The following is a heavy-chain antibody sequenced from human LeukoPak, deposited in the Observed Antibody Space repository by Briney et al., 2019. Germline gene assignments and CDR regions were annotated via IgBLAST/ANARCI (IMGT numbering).Heavy chain of an antibody. J-gene: IGHJ3*02. V-gene: IGHV4-31*03. CDR1: GGSISSGGYY. D-gene: IGHD5-18*01. Sequence: SETLSLTCTVSGGSISSGGYYWSWIRQHPGKGLEWIGYTYYSGTTYYNPSLRSRVTISLDTSKNQFSLKLSSVTAADTAVYYCARHRAYSYSSPFDIWGQGTMVTVSS. CDR2: TYYSGTT. CDR3: ARHRAYSYSSPFDI.